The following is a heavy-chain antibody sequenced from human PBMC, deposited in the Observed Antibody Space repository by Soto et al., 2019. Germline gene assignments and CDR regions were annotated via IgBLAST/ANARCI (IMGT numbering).Heavy chain of an antibody. J-gene: IGHJ4*02. V-gene: IGHV1-18*01. CDR1: GYTFTSYG. D-gene: IGHD6-13*01. CDR3: AREAPDGTRLTIDY. Sequence: QVHLVQSGAEVKKPGASVKVSCTASGYTFTSYGISWVRQAPGQGLEWMGWISANNANANYAQHLQGRLSMTTDTCTSTVYMELRSLTSDETAVYCCAREAPDGTRLTIDYWGQGTPVTVSS. CDR2: ISANNANA.